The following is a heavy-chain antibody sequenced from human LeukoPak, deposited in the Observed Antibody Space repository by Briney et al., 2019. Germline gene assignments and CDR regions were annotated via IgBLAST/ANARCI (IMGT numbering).Heavy chain of an antibody. D-gene: IGHD3-10*01. CDR1: GFTFSNYG. V-gene: IGHV3-33*01. CDR3: ARGPMVRGTRYYFDY. CDR2: IWYDGSNK. J-gene: IGHJ4*02. Sequence: GGSLRLSCAASGFTFSNYGMHWVRQAPGKGLEWVAVIWYDGSNKYYVDSVKGRFTISRDNSKNTLYLQMNSLRAEDTAVYHCARGPMVRGTRYYFDYWGQGTLVTVSS.